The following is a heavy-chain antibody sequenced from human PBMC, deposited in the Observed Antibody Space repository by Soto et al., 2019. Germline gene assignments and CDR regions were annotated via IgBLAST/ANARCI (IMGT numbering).Heavy chain of an antibody. CDR3: ARVRRVANWFDH. D-gene: IGHD3-10*01. V-gene: IGHV4-30-4*01. J-gene: IGHJ5*02. CDR2: IYYSGST. CDR1: AGSISSVDYY. Sequence: PSETLSLTCTLSAGSISSVDYYWSWIRHPPVKGLEWIGYIYYSGSTYYNPSLKSRVTISVDTSKHQFSLKLSSVTAADTAVYYCARVRRVANWFDHWGQGTLVTVSS.